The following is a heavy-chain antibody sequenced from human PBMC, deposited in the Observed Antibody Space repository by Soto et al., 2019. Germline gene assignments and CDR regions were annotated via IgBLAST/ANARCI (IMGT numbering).Heavy chain of an antibody. CDR2: MNPNSGNT. V-gene: IGHV1-8*01. CDR3: ARLTLAQDSSGYHIFDY. J-gene: IGHJ4*02. Sequence: ASVKVSCKASGYTFTSYDINWVRQATGQGLEWMGWMNPNSGNTGYAQKFQGRVTMTRNTSISTAYMELSSLKASDSAMYYCARLTLAQDSSGYHIFDYWGLGTLVTVSS. CDR1: GYTFTSYD. D-gene: IGHD3-22*01.